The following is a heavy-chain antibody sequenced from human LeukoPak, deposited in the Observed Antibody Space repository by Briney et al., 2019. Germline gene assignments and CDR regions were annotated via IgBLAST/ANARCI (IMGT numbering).Heavy chain of an antibody. J-gene: IGHJ4*02. CDR3: ASQARYYASGSYFDY. Sequence: ASVKVSCKASGYTFSTYAMNWVRQAPGQGLEWMGWINTYTGNPTYAQGFTGRFVFSLDTSVSTAYLQISSLEAADTAVYYCASQARYYASGSYFDYWAQGTLVTVSS. CDR1: GYTFSTYA. D-gene: IGHD3-10*01. V-gene: IGHV7-4-1*02. CDR2: INTYTGNP.